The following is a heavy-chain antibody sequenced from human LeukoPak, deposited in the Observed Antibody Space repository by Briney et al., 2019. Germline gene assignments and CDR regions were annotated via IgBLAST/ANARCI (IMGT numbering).Heavy chain of an antibody. CDR2: ISSSSSYI. D-gene: IGHD3-10*01. V-gene: IGHV3-21*01. CDR3: ASVFAGTPAYYYYGMDV. J-gene: IGHJ6*02. CDR1: GFTFSSYS. Sequence: GGSLRLSCAACGFTFSSYSMNLVRQAPGKGLEWVSSISSSSSYIYYADSVKGRFTISRDNAKNSLYLQMNSLRAEDTAVYYCASVFAGTPAYYYYGMDVWGQGTTVTVSS.